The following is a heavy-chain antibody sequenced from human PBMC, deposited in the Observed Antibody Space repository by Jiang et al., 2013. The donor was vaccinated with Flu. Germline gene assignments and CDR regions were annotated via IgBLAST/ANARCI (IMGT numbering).Heavy chain of an antibody. J-gene: IGHJ4*02. CDR2: IYPGDSDT. V-gene: IGHV5-51*01. D-gene: IGHD3-22*01. CDR1: GYSFTSYW. Sequence: EVKKPGESLKISCKGSGYSFTSYWIGWVRQMPGKGLEWMGIIYPGDSDTRYSPSFQGQVTISADKSISTAYLQWSSLKASDTAMYYCARSDGVHDSSLLEADPFDYWGQGTLVTVSS. CDR3: ARSDGVHDSSLLEADPFDY.